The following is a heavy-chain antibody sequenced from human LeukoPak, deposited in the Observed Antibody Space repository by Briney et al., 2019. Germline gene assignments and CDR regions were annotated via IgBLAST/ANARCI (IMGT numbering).Heavy chain of an antibody. CDR1: GFTFSSYW. J-gene: IGHJ4*02. CDR3: ARGSPAAV. V-gene: IGHV3-74*01. CDR2: INTDGSTT. Sequence: GGSLRLSCAASGFTFSSYWMHWVRQAPGKGLAWVSRINTDGSTTNYADSVKGRFTISRDNAENTLYLQMNSLRAEDTAVYYCARGSPAAVWGQGALVTVSS. D-gene: IGHD6-25*01.